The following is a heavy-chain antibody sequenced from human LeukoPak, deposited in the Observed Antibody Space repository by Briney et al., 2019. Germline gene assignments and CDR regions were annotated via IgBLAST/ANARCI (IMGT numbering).Heavy chain of an antibody. V-gene: IGHV3-23*01. CDR3: ARASWLSTADAVC. J-gene: IGHJ4*02. CDR2: MKGGGEP. D-gene: IGHD2/OR15-2a*01. Sequence: GESLRLSCVASGFSFSNLSVMGVRGPPARGPEGLAGMKGGGEPSYAESVKGRCTLSRDISRNTVYIQLTNLRVDDTAIYYCARASWLSTADAVCWGQGTQVTVSS. CDR1: GFSFSNLS.